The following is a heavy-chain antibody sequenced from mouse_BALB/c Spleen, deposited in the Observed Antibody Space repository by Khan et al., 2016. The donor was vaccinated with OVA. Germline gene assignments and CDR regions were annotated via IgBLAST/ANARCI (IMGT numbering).Heavy chain of an antibody. CDR3: ARSGYDYFAY. CDR2: IYPGDGNT. J-gene: IGHJ3*01. V-gene: IGHV1-80*01. CDR1: GYAFSNYL. Sequence: QMQLEESGAELVRPGSSVKISCKASGYAFSNYLMNWVKQGPGQSLEWIGQIYPGDGNTNYNGKFKDKATLTADNSSTTAYMQLSSLTSEDSAVYFCARSGYDYFAYWGQGTLVTVSA. D-gene: IGHD2-14*01.